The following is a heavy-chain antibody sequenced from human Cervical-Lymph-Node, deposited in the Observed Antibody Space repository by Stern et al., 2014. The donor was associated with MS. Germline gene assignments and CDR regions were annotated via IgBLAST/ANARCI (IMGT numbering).Heavy chain of an antibody. V-gene: IGHV3-74*02. D-gene: IGHD5-18*01. CDR1: GFSFRNYW. CDR2: INSDATTT. Sequence: EVQLVESGGGLVQPGGSLRLSCVASGFSFRNYWMHWVRQTPGKGLMGVSRINSDATTTTYADSVKGRFTISRDDAKNTVYLQMNSLRAEDTAVYYCARSPWSGYIQDVWGQGTTVTVSS. CDR3: ARSPWSGYIQDV. J-gene: IGHJ6*02.